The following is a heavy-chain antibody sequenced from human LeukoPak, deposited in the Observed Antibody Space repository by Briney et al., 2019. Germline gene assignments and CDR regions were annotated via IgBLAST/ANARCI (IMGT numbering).Heavy chain of an antibody. V-gene: IGHV3-23*01. D-gene: IGHD3-10*01. CDR3: AKRGWFGEIFDY. Sequence: GGSLRLSCAASGFTFSSYAMSWVRQAPGKGLEWVSAISGSGGSTYYADSVKGRFTISRDNSKNTLYLQMNSLRAEDTAVHYCAKRGWFGEIFDYWGQGTLVTVSS. CDR1: GFTFSSYA. J-gene: IGHJ4*02. CDR2: ISGSGGST.